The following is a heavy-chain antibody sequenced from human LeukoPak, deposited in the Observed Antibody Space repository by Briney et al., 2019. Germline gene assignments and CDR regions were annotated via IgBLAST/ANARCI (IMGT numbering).Heavy chain of an antibody. CDR1: GFTFDDYA. J-gene: IGHJ5*02. D-gene: IGHD6-13*01. Sequence: GRSLRLSCAASGFTFDDYAMHWVRQAPGKGLEWVSGISWNSGSIGYADSVKGRFTISRDNAKNSLYLQMNSLRAEDTALYYCAKADRPSIAAESWFDPWGQGTLVTVSS. V-gene: IGHV3-9*01. CDR3: AKADRPSIAAESWFDP. CDR2: ISWNSGSI.